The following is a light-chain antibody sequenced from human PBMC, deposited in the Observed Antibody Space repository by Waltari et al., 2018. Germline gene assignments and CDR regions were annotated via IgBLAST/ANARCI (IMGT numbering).Light chain of an antibody. J-gene: IGKJ1*01. Sequence: EIVLTQSPATLSLSPGDRATLSCRASQSVSRYLAWYQQKSGQAPRLLIYDTSNRATGIPARFSGSGSGTDFILTINSVEAEEFAVYYCQERSNWPSWTFGQGTKVEIK. CDR1: QSVSRY. CDR3: QERSNWPSWT. V-gene: IGKV3-11*01. CDR2: DTS.